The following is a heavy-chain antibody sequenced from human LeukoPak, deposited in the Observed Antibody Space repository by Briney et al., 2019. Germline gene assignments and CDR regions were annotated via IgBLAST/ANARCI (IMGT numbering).Heavy chain of an antibody. CDR2: IWSDGSDK. Sequence: GGSLRLSCAASGFTFSNYDMHWVRQAPGKGLEWVAVIWSDGSDKYYEDSVKGRFTISRDNSKSTLDLQMNSLRAEDTAVYYCARAPQWLLFDYWGQGTLVTVSS. V-gene: IGHV3-33*01. CDR1: GFTFSNYD. D-gene: IGHD3-22*01. J-gene: IGHJ4*02. CDR3: ARAPQWLLFDY.